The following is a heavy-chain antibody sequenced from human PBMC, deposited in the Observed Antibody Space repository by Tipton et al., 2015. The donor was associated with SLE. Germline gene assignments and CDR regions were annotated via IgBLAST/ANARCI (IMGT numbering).Heavy chain of an antibody. J-gene: IGHJ5*02. Sequence: QLVQSGGGLEHPGGSLRLSCKASGFTLSNYEVNWIRQAPGKGLEWVSYIDSSGHTIFYANSVKGRFSISRDNAENSVYLQMHSLRAEDTAVYYCARDSGSGPQFD. V-gene: IGHV3-48*03. CDR1: GFTLSNYE. D-gene: IGHD3-10*01. CDR2: IDSSGHTI. CDR3: ARDSGSGPQFD.